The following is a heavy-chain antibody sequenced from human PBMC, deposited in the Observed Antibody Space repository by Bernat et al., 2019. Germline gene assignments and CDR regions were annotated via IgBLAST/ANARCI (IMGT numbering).Heavy chain of an antibody. CDR1: GFTFSDYG. J-gene: IGHJ6*02. CDR3: ARDLFVSYYYYGMDV. V-gene: IGHV3-30-3*01. CDR2: ISFHGTNK. D-gene: IGHD5/OR15-5a*01. Sequence: QVQLVESGGSVVQPGGSLRLSCAASGFTFSDYGMHWVRQAPGLGLEWVAFISFHGTNKYHEDSVKGRFTISRDNPKNALFLQMDSLRAEETAVYYCARDLFVSYYYYGMDVWGQGTTVTVSS.